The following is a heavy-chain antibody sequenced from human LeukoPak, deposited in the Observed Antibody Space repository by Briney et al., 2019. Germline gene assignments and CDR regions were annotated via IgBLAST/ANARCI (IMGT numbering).Heavy chain of an antibody. V-gene: IGHV3-53*01. Sequence: GGSLRLSCAASGFTVSSNYMSWVRQAPGRGLEWVSVIYSGGSTYYADSVKGRFTISRDNSKNTLYLQMNSLRAEDTAVYYCARNTGMATTMGDAFDIWGQGTMVTVSS. J-gene: IGHJ3*02. CDR2: IYSGGST. D-gene: IGHD5-24*01. CDR1: GFTVSSNY. CDR3: ARNTGMATTMGDAFDI.